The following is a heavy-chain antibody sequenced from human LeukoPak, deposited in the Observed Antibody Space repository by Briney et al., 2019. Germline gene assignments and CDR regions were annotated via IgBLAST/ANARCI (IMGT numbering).Heavy chain of an antibody. J-gene: IGHJ5*02. Sequence: GSLRLSCAATGLTFSSYWVSWVRQDPGKGLEGVANIKQDGSEKYYVDSVKGRFTISRDNAKNSLYLQMNSLRAEDTAVYYCARVVWFGEPPSLGWFDPWGQGTLVTVSS. CDR3: ARVVWFGEPPSLGWFDP. D-gene: IGHD3-10*01. CDR2: IKQDGSEK. CDR1: GLTFSSYW. V-gene: IGHV3-7*01.